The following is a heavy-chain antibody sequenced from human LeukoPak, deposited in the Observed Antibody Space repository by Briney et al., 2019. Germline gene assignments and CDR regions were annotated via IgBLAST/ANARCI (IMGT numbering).Heavy chain of an antibody. J-gene: IGHJ5*02. CDR2: IHHSGST. D-gene: IGHD1-1*01. V-gene: IGHV4-34*01. Sequence: SSETLSLTCAVYGGSFSGYYWSWIRQPPGKGLECIGEIHHSGSTNYNPSLKSRVTLSVDTSKNQFSLKLSSVTAADTAVYYCARSPRGTGTTYWFDPWGQGTLVTVSS. CDR1: GGSFSGYY. CDR3: ARSPRGTGTTYWFDP.